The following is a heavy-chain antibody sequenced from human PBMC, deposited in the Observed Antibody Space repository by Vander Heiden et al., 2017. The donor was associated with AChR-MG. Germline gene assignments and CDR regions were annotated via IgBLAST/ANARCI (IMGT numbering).Heavy chain of an antibody. J-gene: IGHJ4*02. Sequence: EVVLLQSGGGLVQPGGSLRLSCAASGFTFNASAMTRVRPAPGKGLEWVTAISGSGTSTNYADSVRGRFTIFRDNSKNTVYLQMNSLRAEDTAVYYCAKDQPDSSGYYYSPFDYWGQGTLVTVSS. CDR1: GFTFNASA. V-gene: IGHV3-23*01. D-gene: IGHD3-22*01. CDR2: ISGSGTST. CDR3: AKDQPDSSGYYYSPFDY.